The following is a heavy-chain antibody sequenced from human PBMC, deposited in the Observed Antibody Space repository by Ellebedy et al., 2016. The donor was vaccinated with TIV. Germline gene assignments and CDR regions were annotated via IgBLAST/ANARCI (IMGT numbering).Heavy chain of an antibody. D-gene: IGHD2-8*01. Sequence: PGGSLRLSCAASGFTFSDHLMDWVRQAPGKGLEWVARTGSKVSGYTVEYAASVKGRFTISRDDSKNSLSLQMNSLKIEDTAVYYCVSCTLGNIFENWGQGTQVTVSS. CDR2: TGSKVSGYTV. J-gene: IGHJ4*02. V-gene: IGHV3-72*01. CDR1: GFTFSDHL. CDR3: VSCTLGNIFEN.